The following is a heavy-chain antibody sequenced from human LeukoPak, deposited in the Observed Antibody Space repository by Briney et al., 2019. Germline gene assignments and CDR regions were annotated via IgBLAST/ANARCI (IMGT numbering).Heavy chain of an antibody. V-gene: IGHV1-2*02. CDR2: FNPNSGGT. J-gene: IGHJ6*03. Sequence: GASVKVSCKASGYTFTGYYMHWVRQAPGQGLEWMGWFNPNSGGTNYAQKFQGRVTITADKSTSTAYMELSSLRSEDTAVYYCARVASLQWLETRSIYYMDVWGKGTTVTVSS. CDR3: ARVASLQWLETRSIYYMDV. CDR1: GYTFTGYY. D-gene: IGHD6-19*01.